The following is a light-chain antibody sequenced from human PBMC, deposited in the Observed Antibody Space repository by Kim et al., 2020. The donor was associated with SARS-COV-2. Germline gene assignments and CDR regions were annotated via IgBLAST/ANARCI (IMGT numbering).Light chain of an antibody. CDR3: SAWDSSLSAWV. CDR1: NNNVGNQG. CDR2: RNN. Sequence: QAGLTQPPSVSKGLRQTATLTCTGNNNNVGNQGAAWLQQHQGHPPELLSYRNNNRPSGISERFSASRSGNTASLTITALQPEDEADYYCSAWDSSLSAWVFGGGTQLTVL. J-gene: IGLJ3*02. V-gene: IGLV10-54*04.